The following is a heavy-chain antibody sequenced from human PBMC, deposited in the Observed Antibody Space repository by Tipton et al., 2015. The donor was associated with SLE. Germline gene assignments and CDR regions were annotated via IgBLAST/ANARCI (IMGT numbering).Heavy chain of an antibody. CDR3: AMSSATLTHYFDY. Sequence: SLRLSCAASGFTFNIHGMLWVRQAPGKGLEWVSGISGGGGGTYYADSVKGRCSSSRDNSRNTLYLQMNSLRAEDTAVYYCAMSSATLTHYFDYWGQGTLVTVSS. CDR2: ISGGGGGT. CDR1: GFTFNIHG. J-gene: IGHJ4*02. D-gene: IGHD3-10*01. V-gene: IGHV3-23*01.